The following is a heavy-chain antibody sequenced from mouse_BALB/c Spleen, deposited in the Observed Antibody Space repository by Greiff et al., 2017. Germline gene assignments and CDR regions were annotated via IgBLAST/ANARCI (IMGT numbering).Heavy chain of an antibody. J-gene: IGHJ4*01. CDR3: TRENFVYYGSSYAMDY. D-gene: IGHD1-1*01. CDR2: ISSGGSDT. CDR1: GFTFSSYT. V-gene: IGHV5-6-4*01. Sequence: EVMLVESGGGLVKPAGSLKLSCAASGFTFSSYTMSWVRQTPEKRLEWVATISSGGSDTYYPASVKGRFTISSDNAKNTLYLQMSSLKSEDTAVYYCTRENFVYYGSSYAMDYWGQGTSVTVSS.